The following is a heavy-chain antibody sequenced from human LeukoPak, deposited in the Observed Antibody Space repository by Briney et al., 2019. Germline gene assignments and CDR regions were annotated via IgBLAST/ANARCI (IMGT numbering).Heavy chain of an antibody. J-gene: IGHJ6*02. CDR2: INQDGSEK. Sequence: GGSLRLSCAASGFTFSSYWMSWVRQAPGKGLEWVANINQDGSEKFFVDSVKGRFTISRDAKNSLYLQMNSLRAEDTAVYYCARDLVRGVDYYYGMDVWGQGTTVTVSS. CDR3: ARDLVRGVDYYYGMDV. D-gene: IGHD3-10*01. V-gene: IGHV3-7*05. CDR1: GFTFSSYW.